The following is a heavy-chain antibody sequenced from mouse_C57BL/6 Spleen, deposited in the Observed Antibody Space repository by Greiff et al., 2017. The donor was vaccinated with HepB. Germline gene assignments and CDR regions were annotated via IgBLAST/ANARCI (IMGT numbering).Heavy chain of an antibody. D-gene: IGHD1-1*01. J-gene: IGHJ1*03. V-gene: IGHV5-4*03. CDR3: ARGPYYYGSSYEGYFDV. CDR2: ISDGGSYT. CDR1: GFTFSSYA. Sequence: EVKLEESGGGLVKPGGSLKLSCAASGFTFSSYAMSWVRQTPEKRLEWVATISDGGSYTYYPDNVKGRFTISRDNAKNNLYLQMSHLKSEDTAMYYCARGPYYYGSSYEGYFDVWGTGTTVTVSS.